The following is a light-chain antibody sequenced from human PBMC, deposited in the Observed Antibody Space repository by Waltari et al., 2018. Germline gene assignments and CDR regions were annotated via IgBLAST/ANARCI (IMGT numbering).Light chain of an antibody. Sequence: SSELPQDPAVSVALGQTVRITCQGDSLRSYYASWYPQKPGQAPVLVIYGKNNRPSGTPARFSGSSSGNTASLTITGAQAEDEADYYCNSRDSSGNHVVFGGGTKLTVL. V-gene: IGLV3-19*01. CDR3: NSRDSSGNHVV. CDR1: SLRSYY. J-gene: IGLJ2*01. CDR2: GKN.